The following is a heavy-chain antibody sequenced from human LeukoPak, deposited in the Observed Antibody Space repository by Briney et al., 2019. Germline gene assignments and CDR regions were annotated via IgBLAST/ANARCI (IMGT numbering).Heavy chain of an antibody. CDR2: ISSSSSYI. J-gene: IGHJ4*02. Sequence: KTGGSLRLSCAAPGFTFSSYSMNWVRQAPGKGLEWVSCISSSSSYIYYADSVKGRFTISRDNAKNSLYLQMNSLRAEDTAVYYCARAHNWKYGSFDFWGQGTLVTVSS. V-gene: IGHV3-21*01. CDR1: GFTFSSYS. CDR3: ARAHNWKYGSFDF. D-gene: IGHD1-7*01.